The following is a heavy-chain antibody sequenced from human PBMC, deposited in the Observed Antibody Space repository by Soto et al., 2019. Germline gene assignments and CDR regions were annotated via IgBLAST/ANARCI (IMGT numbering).Heavy chain of an antibody. Sequence: EVQLVESGGGLVQPGGSLRLSCAASGFAFSSHSLYWVRQAPGKGLEWLSYTSPSGNNIQYADSVRGRFTISRDNARNPVCLRMNSLRDGDKAVYYCVKGRLDTAYFDLWGQGSLVTVSS. V-gene: IGHV3-48*02. CDR3: VKGRLDTAYFDL. J-gene: IGHJ4*02. CDR1: GFAFSSHS. CDR2: TSPSGNNI. D-gene: IGHD2-21*01.